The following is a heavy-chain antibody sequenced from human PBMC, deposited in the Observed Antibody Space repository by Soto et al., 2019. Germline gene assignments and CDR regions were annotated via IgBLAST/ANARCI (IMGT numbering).Heavy chain of an antibody. CDR1: GYTFPRYA. CDR3: ARRGALTSYFFGYYFDY. V-gene: IGHV1-3*01. Sequence: QVQLVQSGAEVKKPGASVKVSCKTSGYTFPRYALHWVREAPGQRLERMGWINPANGNTKYSQKSQGRVPFTRDTSASTAYMELSSLISEDTAVYYCARRGALTSYFFGYYFDYWGQGTLVTVSS. D-gene: IGHD3-9*01. J-gene: IGHJ4*02. CDR2: INPANGNT.